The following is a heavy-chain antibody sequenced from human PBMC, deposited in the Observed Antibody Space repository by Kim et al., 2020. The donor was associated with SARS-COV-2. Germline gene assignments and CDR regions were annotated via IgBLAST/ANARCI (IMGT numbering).Heavy chain of an antibody. CDR1: GGSVSSGSYY. CDR2: IYYSGST. J-gene: IGHJ3*02. Sequence: SETLSLTCTVSGGSVSSGSYYWSWIRQPPGKGLEWIGYIYYSGSTNYNPSLKSRVTISVDTSKNQFSLKLSSVTAADTAVYYCARDQGTPIAVAGIDAFDIWGQGTMVTVSS. D-gene: IGHD6-19*01. CDR3: ARDQGTPIAVAGIDAFDI. V-gene: IGHV4-61*01.